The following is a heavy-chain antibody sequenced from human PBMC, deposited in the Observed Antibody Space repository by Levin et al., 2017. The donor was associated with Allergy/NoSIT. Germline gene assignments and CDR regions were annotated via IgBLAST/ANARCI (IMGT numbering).Heavy chain of an antibody. CDR3: ARDMAASGSGYFDY. D-gene: IGHD6-19*01. CDR1: GYSISSGYY. V-gene: IGHV4-38-2*02. J-gene: IGHJ4*02. Sequence: SETLSLTCAVSGYSISSGYYGGWIRQPPGKGLEWIGSIYHSGSTYYNPSLKSRVTISVDTSKKQFSLKLSSVTAADTAVYYCARDMAASGSGYFDYWGQGTLVTVSS. CDR2: IYHSGST.